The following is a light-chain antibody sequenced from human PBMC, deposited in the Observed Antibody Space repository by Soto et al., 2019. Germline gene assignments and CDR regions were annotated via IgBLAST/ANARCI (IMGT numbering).Light chain of an antibody. J-gene: IGLJ3*02. CDR2: DVN. CDR1: SSDVGAYNY. CDR3: STYADTYPVL. Sequence: QSALTQPRSVSGSPGQSVTISCTGTSSDVGAYNYVSWYQLRPGKAPQLMIYDVNKRPSGVPGRFSGSKSGNTASLTISGLQDDDEADYYCSTYADTYPVLFGGGTQLTVL. V-gene: IGLV2-11*01.